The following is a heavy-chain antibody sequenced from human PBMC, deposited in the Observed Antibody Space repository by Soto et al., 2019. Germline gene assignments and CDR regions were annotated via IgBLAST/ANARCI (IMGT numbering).Heavy chain of an antibody. CDR2: ISRSSSMM. V-gene: IGHV3-48*02. CDR3: ARGAKFDP. J-gene: IGHJ5*02. CDR1: GFTFSTYS. Sequence: PGGSLRLSCAASGFTFSTYSMNWVRQAPGKGLEWVSYISRSSSMMYYADSVKGRFTISRDNAKNSLSLQMNSLTDEDTAVYYCARGAKFDPWGQGTLVTVSS.